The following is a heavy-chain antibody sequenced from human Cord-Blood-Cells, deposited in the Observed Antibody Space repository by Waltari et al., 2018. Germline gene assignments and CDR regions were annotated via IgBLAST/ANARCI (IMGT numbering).Heavy chain of an antibody. J-gene: IGHJ2*01. CDR3: AREVDFDL. V-gene: IGHV4-59*01. CDR1: GGSISSYF. Sequence: QVQLQESGPGLVKPSETLSLTCTVSGGSISSYFWSWIRQPPGKGLEWIGYIYYSGSTNHNPSLKSRVTISVDTSKNQFSLKLSSVTAADTAVYYCAREVDFDLWGRGTLVTVSS. CDR2: IYYSGST.